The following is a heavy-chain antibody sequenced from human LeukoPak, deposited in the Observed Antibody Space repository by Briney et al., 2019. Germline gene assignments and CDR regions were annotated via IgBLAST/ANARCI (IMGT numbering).Heavy chain of an antibody. Sequence: ASGKVSCKASGYTFTSYDINWVRQATGQGLEWMGWMNPNSGNTGYAQKFQGRVTMTRNTSISTAYMELSSLRSEDTAVYYCAGAYCSSTSCYTPYYYYGMDVWGQGTTVTVSS. CDR2: MNPNSGNT. V-gene: IGHV1-8*01. D-gene: IGHD2-2*02. CDR1: GYTFTSYD. CDR3: AGAYCSSTSCYTPYYYYGMDV. J-gene: IGHJ6*02.